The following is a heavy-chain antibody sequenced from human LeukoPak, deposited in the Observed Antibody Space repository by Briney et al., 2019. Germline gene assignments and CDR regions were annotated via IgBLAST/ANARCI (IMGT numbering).Heavy chain of an antibody. V-gene: IGHV4-4*02. CDR2: IYHSGST. D-gene: IGHD6-13*01. CDR3: ARGSIAAADLYFDY. J-gene: IGHJ4*02. Sequence: SGTLSLTCAVSGGSISSSNWWSWVRQPPGKGLEWIGEIYHSGSTNYNPSLKSRVTISVDKSKNQFSLKLSSVTAADTAVYYCARGSIAAADLYFDYWGQGTLVTVSS. CDR1: GGSISSSNW.